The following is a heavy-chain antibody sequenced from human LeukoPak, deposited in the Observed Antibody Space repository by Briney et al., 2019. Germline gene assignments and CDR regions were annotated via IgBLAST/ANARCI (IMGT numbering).Heavy chain of an antibody. V-gene: IGHV5-10-1*01. CDR2: IDPSDSYT. J-gene: IGHJ4*02. Sequence: GESLKISCKGSGYSFTSYWISWVRQMPGKGLEWMGRIDPSDSYTNYSPSFQGHVTISADKSISTAYLQWSSLKASDTAMYYCARHVYYCGSGSGFGIDYWGQGTLVTVSS. CDR1: GYSFTSYW. D-gene: IGHD3-10*01. CDR3: ARHVYYCGSGSGFGIDY.